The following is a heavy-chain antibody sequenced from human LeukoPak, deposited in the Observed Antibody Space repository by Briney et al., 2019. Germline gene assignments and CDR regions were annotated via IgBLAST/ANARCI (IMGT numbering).Heavy chain of an antibody. CDR3: ARDHLSHYDNSGYYESYYYGMDV. CDR2: ISYDGSNK. V-gene: IGHV3-30*19. CDR1: GFAFNTYA. D-gene: IGHD3-22*01. Sequence: PGTSLRLSCAASGFAFNTYAMHWVRQAPGKGLEWVAVISYDGSNKYYADSVKGRFTISRDNSKNTLYLQMNSLRAEDTAVYYCARDHLSHYDNSGYYESYYYGMDVWGQGTTVTVSS. J-gene: IGHJ6*02.